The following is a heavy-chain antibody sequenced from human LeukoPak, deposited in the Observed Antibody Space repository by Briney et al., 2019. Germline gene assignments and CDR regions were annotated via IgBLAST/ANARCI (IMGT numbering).Heavy chain of an antibody. CDR1: GFTFDDYA. Sequence: GGSLRLSCAASGFTFDDYAMHWVRQAPGKGLEWVSGISWNSGSIGYADPVKGRFTISRDNAKNSLYLQMNSLRAEDTALYYCAKDGSGYYSFDYWGQGTLVTVSS. V-gene: IGHV3-9*01. J-gene: IGHJ4*02. D-gene: IGHD3-3*01. CDR3: AKDGSGYYSFDY. CDR2: ISWNSGSI.